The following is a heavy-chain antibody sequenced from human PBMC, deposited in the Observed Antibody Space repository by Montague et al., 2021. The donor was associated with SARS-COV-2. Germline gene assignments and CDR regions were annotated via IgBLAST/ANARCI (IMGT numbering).Heavy chain of an antibody. CDR3: ARGGRWLYYFDY. CDR2: N. Sequence: NDYAVSVKSRITINPDTSKNQFSLQLNSVTPEDTAVYYCARGGRWLYYFDYWGQGTPVTVSS. V-gene: IGHV6-1*01. D-gene: IGHD5-24*01. J-gene: IGHJ4*02.